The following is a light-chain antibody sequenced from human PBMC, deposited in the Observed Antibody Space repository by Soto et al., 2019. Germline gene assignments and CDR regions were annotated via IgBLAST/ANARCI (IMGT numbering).Light chain of an antibody. J-gene: IGLJ2*01. CDR1: SSDVGRYDY. CDR3: SSYTSSSTPVV. Sequence: QSALIQPPSVSGSPKQSVTISCTGTSSDVGRYDYVSWYQQHPGKAPKLMIYEVSNRPSGVSNRFSGSKSGNTASLTISGLQAEDEADYYCSSYTSSSTPVVFGGGTKLTVL. CDR2: EVS. V-gene: IGLV2-14*01.